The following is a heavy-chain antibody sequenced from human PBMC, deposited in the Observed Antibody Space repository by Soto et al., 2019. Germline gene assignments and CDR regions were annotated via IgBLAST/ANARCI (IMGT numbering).Heavy chain of an antibody. Sequence: SETLSLTCTVTNGSISSSSYNWGCIRQPPGKGLEWIGSIYYSGSTYYNPSLKSRVTVSVDTSKNQFSLKLSSVTAADTAVYYCAVSITMTPDRNTWGQRNLVTISS. CDR1: NGSISSSSYN. CDR3: AVSITMTPDRNT. V-gene: IGHV4-39*01. CDR2: IYYSGST. J-gene: IGHJ5*02. D-gene: IGHD3-22*01.